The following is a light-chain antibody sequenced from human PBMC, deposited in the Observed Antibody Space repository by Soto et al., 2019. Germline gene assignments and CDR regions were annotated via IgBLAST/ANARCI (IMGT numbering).Light chain of an antibody. Sequence: DIQMTQSPSTLPASVGDRATITCRASQSIMSWLAWYQQKPGKAPKLLIYYASSLESGVPSRFSGSGSGTEFTLTISSLQPEDVAAYYCQQDNNYLYTFGQGTKLEIK. CDR1: QSIMSW. J-gene: IGKJ2*01. V-gene: IGKV1-5*01. CDR2: YAS. CDR3: QQDNNYLYT.